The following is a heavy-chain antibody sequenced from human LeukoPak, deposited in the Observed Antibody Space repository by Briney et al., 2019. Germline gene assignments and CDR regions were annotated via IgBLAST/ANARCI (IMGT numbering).Heavy chain of an antibody. CDR3: AKDDYYDDIFDY. D-gene: IGHD3-22*01. CDR2: ICGSGGST. CDR1: GFTFSSYA. J-gene: IGHJ4*02. V-gene: IGHV3-23*01. Sequence: GGSLRLSCAASGFTFSSYAMSWVRQAPGKGLEWVSAICGSGGSTYYADSVKGRFTISRDNSKNTLYLQMNSLRAEDTAVYYCAKDDYYDDIFDYWGQGTLVTVSS.